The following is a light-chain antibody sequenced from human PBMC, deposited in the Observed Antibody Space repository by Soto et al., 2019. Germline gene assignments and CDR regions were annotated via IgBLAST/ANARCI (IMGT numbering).Light chain of an antibody. CDR2: DAS. V-gene: IGKV3-20*01. Sequence: EIVLTQSPGTLSLSPGERGTLSCRASQSVSSGYLAWYQQKPGQAPRLLIYDASSRATGIPDRFSGSGSGTDFTLTISRLEPEDFATYYCQQYQSFSLTFGGGTRVEVK. CDR3: QQYQSFSLT. J-gene: IGKJ4*01. CDR1: QSVSSGY.